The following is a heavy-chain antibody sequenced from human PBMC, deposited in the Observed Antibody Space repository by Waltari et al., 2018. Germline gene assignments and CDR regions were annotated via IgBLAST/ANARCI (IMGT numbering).Heavy chain of an antibody. Sequence: EVQLVESGGGLVKPGGSLRLSCAASGFTFSSYSMNWVRQDPGKGLEWVSSISSSSSYIYYADSVKGRFTISRDNAKNSLYLQMNSLRAEDTAVYYCAKAWYYDFWSGYYIYYGMDVWGQGTTVTVSS. D-gene: IGHD3-3*01. CDR2: ISSSSSYI. J-gene: IGHJ6*02. CDR1: GFTFSSYS. V-gene: IGHV3-21*01. CDR3: AKAWYYDFWSGYYIYYGMDV.